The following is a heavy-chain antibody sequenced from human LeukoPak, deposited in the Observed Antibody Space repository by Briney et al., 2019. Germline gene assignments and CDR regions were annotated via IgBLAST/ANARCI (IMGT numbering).Heavy chain of an antibody. D-gene: IGHD2-15*01. CDR3: ARGGGYYYYGMDV. Sequence: SQTLSLTCTVSGGSISSYYWSWIRQPPGKGLEWIGYIYYSGSTNYNPSLKSRVTISVDTSKNQFSLKLSSVTAADTAVYYCARGGGYYYYGMDVWGQGTTVTVSS. J-gene: IGHJ6*02. CDR1: GGSISSYY. V-gene: IGHV4-59*01. CDR2: IYYSGST.